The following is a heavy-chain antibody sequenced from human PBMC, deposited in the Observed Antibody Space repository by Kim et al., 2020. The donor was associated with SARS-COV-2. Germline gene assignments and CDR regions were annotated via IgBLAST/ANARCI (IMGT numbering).Heavy chain of an antibody. D-gene: IGHD1-26*01. Sequence: SETLSLTCTVSGGSITNYHWGWIRQPPGKGLEWIGYISDSGTTDYNPSLKSRVTITVDTPKNQFSLKLSSVTAADTAVYYCARILSGTSLFDYWGQGTLVTVSS. V-gene: IGHV4-59*01. CDR2: ISDSGTT. CDR3: ARILSGTSLFDY. CDR1: GGSITNYH. J-gene: IGHJ4*02.